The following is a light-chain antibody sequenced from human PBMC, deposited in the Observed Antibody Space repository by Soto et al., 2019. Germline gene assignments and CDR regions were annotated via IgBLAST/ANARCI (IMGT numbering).Light chain of an antibody. J-gene: IGKJ5*01. V-gene: IGKV3-20*01. Sequence: EIVLTQSPGTLSLSPGERATLSCRASQSVSSSYLGWYQQKPGQAPRLLIYGASSRATGIPDRFSGSGSGPDFTRPISRLEPEYLAVYYCQQYGRSLRLTCGQGTRLEIK. CDR3: QQYGRSLRLT. CDR1: QSVSSSY. CDR2: GAS.